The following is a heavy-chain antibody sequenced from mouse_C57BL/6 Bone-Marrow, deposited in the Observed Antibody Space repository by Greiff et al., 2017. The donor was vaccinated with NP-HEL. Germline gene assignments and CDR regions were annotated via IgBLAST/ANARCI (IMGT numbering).Heavy chain of an antibody. CDR1: GYSFTGYY. Sequence: EVQRVESGPELVKPGASVKISCKASGYSFTGYYMNWVKQSPEKSLEWIGEINPSTGGTTYNQKFKAKATLTVDKSSSTAYMQLKSLTSEDSAFYYCARVLWYWFAYWGQGTLVTVSA. CDR3: ARVLWYWFAY. J-gene: IGHJ3*01. V-gene: IGHV1-42*01. CDR2: INPSTGGT. D-gene: IGHD2-1*01.